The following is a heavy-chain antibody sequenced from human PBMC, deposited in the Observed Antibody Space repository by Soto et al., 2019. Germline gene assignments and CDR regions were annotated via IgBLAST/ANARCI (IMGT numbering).Heavy chain of an antibody. D-gene: IGHD1-26*01. Sequence: GGCLRLSCAASGLDFSSEVMCWVRQAPGKGLEWVSSISGSGRTIYHADSMRGRFAISRDNSKNSLYLQLNNLRVDDTAVYYCAKVGPSYYYGMDVWGQGTTVTVTS. CDR2: ISGSGRTI. CDR1: GLDFSSEV. CDR3: AKVGPSYYYGMDV. V-gene: IGHV3-23*01. J-gene: IGHJ6*02.